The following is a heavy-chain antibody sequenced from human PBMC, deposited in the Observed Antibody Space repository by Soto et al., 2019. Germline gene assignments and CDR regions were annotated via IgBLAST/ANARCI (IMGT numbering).Heavy chain of an antibody. V-gene: IGHV3-15*01. CDR3: TTGCSSTSCYTFYYYYGMDV. Sequence: GSLRLSCAASGFTFSNARMSWVRQAPGKGLEWVGRIKSKTDGGTTDYAAPVKGRFTISRDDSKNTLYLQMNSLKTEDTAVYYCTTGCSSTSCYTFYYYYGMDVWGQGTTVTAP. CDR1: GFTFSNAR. CDR2: IKSKTDGGTT. J-gene: IGHJ6*02. D-gene: IGHD2-2*02.